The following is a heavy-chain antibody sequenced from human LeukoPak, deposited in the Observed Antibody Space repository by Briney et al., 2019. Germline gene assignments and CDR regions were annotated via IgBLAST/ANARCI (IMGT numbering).Heavy chain of an antibody. CDR1: GGSFSGYY. J-gene: IGHJ5*02. CDR3: AGDKGQYGSGTPGFTWFDP. V-gene: IGHV4-34*01. Sequence: PSETLSLTCAVYGGSFSGYYWSWIRQPPGKGLEWIGEINHSGSTNYNPSLKSRVTISVDTSKNQFSLKLSSVTAADTAIYYCAGDKGQYGSGTPGFTWFDPWGQGTLVTVSS. CDR2: INHSGST. D-gene: IGHD3-10*01.